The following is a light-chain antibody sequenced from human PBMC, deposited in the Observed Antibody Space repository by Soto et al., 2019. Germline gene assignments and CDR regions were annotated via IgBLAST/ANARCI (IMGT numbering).Light chain of an antibody. V-gene: IGLV2-8*01. J-gene: IGLJ3*02. CDR2: EVS. CDR1: SSDVGGYNY. CDR3: SSYAGSWV. Sequence: QSALTQPPSASGSPGQPVTISCTGTSSDVGGYNYVSWYQQHPGKAPKLMIYEVSKRPSGVPDRFSGSKSGNTASLTVSGLQAGDEADYYCSSYAGSWVFGGGTKVTVL.